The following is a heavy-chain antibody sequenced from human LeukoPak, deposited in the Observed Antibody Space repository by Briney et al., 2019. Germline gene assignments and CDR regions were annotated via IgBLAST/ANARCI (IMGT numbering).Heavy chain of an antibody. V-gene: IGHV3-7*03. D-gene: IGHD2-2*01. CDR1: EFTFISYW. CDR2: IKQDGSEK. CDR3: ARYPRARQDIVVVPAAMPFDY. J-gene: IGHJ4*02. Sequence: GGSLRLSCAASEFTFISYWISWVRQAPGKGLEWLANIKQDGSEKYYVDSVKGRFTISRDNAKNSLYLQMNSLRAEDTAVYYCARYPRARQDIVVVPAAMPFDYWGQGTLVTVSS.